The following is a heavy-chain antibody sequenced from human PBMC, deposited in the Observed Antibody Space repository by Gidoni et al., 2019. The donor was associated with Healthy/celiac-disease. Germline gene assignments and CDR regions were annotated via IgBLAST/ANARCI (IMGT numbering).Heavy chain of an antibody. CDR3: ARRGWPSYYFDY. D-gene: IGHD6-19*01. V-gene: IGHV4-34*01. CDR2: INHSGST. J-gene: IGHJ4*02. CDR1: GGSFSGYY. Sequence: QVQLQQWGAGLLKPSETLSLTCAVYGGSFSGYYWSWIRQPPGKGLEWIGEINHSGSTNYNPSLKSRVTISVDTSKNQFSLKLSSVTAADTAVYYCARRGWPSYYFDYWGQGTLVTVSS.